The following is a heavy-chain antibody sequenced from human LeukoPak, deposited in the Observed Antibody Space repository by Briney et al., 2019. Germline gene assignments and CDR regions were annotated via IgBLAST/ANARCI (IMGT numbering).Heavy chain of an antibody. CDR3: AIIPLRGGSYYFSAFDI. CDR1: GYTFTSYG. V-gene: IGHV1-18*01. D-gene: IGHD1-26*01. CDR2: ISAYNGNT. Sequence: ASVTVSCKASGYTFTSYGISWVRQAPGQGLEWMGWISAYNGNTNYAQKLQGRVTITTDTSTSTAYVELRSLRSDDTAVYYCAIIPLRGGSYYFSAFDIWGQGTMVTVSS. J-gene: IGHJ3*02.